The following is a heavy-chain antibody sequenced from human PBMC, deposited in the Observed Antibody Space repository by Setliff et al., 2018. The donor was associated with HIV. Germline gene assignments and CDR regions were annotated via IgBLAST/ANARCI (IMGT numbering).Heavy chain of an antibody. J-gene: IGHJ4*02. Sequence: GGSLRLSCAASEFTFRSYAMHWVRQAPGKGLECVSLMSYDGSNIYYADSVKGRFTISRDNSKNTLYLQMNSLRVEDTATYYCARDAKGGIDYWGQGTLVTVSS. D-gene: IGHD3-16*01. CDR2: MSYDGSNI. CDR1: EFTFRSYA. CDR3: ARDAKGGIDY. V-gene: IGHV3-30*04.